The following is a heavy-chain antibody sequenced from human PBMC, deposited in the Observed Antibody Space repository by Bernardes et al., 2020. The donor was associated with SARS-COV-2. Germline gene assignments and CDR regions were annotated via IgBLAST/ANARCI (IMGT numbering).Heavy chain of an antibody. V-gene: IGHV3-21*06. CDR2: NTSSSSSI. J-gene: IGHJ4*02. CDR1: DFTFISFT. D-gene: IGHD1-20*01. CDR3: ARGQYKSTSDY. Sequence: SLRLSRAASDFTFISFTMNWVRHARVKGLEWVSSNTSSSSSIYYADSVKGRFTVSRDNAKNSLYLQMNSLRAEDTAVYYCARGQYKSTSDYWGQGTLVTVSS.